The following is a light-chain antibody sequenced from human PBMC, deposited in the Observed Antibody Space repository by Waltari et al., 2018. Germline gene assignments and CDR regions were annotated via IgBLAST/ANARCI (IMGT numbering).Light chain of an antibody. CDR1: KLGNKY. Sequence: SFELTQPPSVSVPPGQTASITCSGEKLGNKYPCWYQQKPGQSPVLVIYQDTRRPSGIPERFSGSNSGNTATLTISGTQAMDEADYYCQAWDSSTVIFGGGTKLTVL. CDR3: QAWDSSTVI. V-gene: IGLV3-1*01. J-gene: IGLJ2*01. CDR2: QDT.